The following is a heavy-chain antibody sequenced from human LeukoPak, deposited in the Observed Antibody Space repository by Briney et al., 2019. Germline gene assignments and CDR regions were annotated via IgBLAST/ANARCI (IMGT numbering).Heavy chain of an antibody. D-gene: IGHD1-26*01. CDR3: ARAFSGSYSLRY. Sequence: GGSLRLSCAASGFTVSSNYMSWVRQAPGKGLEWVSVIYSGGSTYYADSVKGRFTISRDNSKNTLYLQMNSLRAEDTAVYYCARAFSGSYSLRYWGQGTLVTVSS. J-gene: IGHJ4*02. CDR1: GFTVSSNY. V-gene: IGHV3-53*01. CDR2: IYSGGST.